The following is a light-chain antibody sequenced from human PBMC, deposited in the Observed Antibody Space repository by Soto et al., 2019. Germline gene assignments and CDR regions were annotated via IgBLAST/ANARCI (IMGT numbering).Light chain of an antibody. V-gene: IGLV2-14*01. CDR1: SSDVGGYNY. J-gene: IGLJ1*01. CDR2: DVS. Sequence: QSVLTQPASVSGSPGQSITISCTGTSSDVGGYNYVSWYQQHPGKAPKLMIYDVSNRPSGVSNRFSGSKSGNTASLTTSGLQAEDEADYYCSSFRSSSTLYVFGTGTKVTVL. CDR3: SSFRSSSTLYV.